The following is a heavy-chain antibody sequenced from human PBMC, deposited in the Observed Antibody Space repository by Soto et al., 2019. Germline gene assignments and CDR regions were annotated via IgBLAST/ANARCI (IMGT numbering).Heavy chain of an antibody. D-gene: IGHD2-21*01. CDR3: ARGSRWVMNCDD. CDR1: GGSILAGCYS. V-gene: IGHV4-31*02. CDR2: IYYSGST. Sequence: TLSLTFTFSGGSILAGCYSWSWIRQDPGKGLEWMGYIYYSGSTYYTPSLQSRVTISVDTSKNQVSRKLISVTAADTAVYYWARGSRWVMNCDDGGQGTRVAVSS. J-gene: IGHJ4*02.